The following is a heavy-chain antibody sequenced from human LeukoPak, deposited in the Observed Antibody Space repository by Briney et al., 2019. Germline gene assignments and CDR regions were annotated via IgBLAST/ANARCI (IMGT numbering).Heavy chain of an antibody. J-gene: IGHJ6*03. CDR3: ARDSPSRDSSDYMDV. CDR1: GFTFSSCA. D-gene: IGHD6-6*01. V-gene: IGHV3-30*01. Sequence: GGSLRLPCAASGFTFSSCAMHWVRQAPGKGLEWVAVISYDGSNKYYADSVKGRFTISRDNSKNTLYLQMNSLRAEDTAVYYCARDSPSRDSSDYMDVWGKGTTVTVSS. CDR2: ISYDGSNK.